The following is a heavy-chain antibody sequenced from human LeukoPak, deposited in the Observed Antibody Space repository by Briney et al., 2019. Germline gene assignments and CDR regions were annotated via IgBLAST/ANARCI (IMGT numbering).Heavy chain of an antibody. Sequence: SETLSLTCTVSGGSISSGGNYWSWIRQHPGKGLEWIGYIYYSGSTYYNPSLKSRVTISVDTSKNQFPLKLSSVTAADTAVYYCARGPTVTTYKDYYHGMDVWGQGTTVTVSS. D-gene: IGHD4-11*01. CDR3: ARGPTVTTYKDYYHGMDV. V-gene: IGHV4-31*03. CDR2: IYYSGST. J-gene: IGHJ6*02. CDR1: GGSISSGGNY.